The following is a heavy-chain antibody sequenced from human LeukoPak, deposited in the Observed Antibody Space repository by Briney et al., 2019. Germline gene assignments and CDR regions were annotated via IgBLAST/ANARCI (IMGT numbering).Heavy chain of an antibody. CDR3: ARDRSFDY. Sequence: GGSLGLSCAASGFTVSSNYMNWVRQAPGKGLEWVSVIYSGGSTYYADSVKGRFTISRDNSKNTLYLQMNSLRAEDTAVYYCARDRSFDYWGQGTLVTVSS. V-gene: IGHV3-66*01. CDR2: IYSGGST. J-gene: IGHJ4*02. CDR1: GFTVSSNY.